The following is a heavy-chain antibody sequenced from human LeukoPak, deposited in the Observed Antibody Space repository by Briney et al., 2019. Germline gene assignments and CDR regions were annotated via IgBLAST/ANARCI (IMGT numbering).Heavy chain of an antibody. J-gene: IGHJ3*02. CDR2: IYYSGST. CDR1: GGSISSSSYY. CDR3: ARGADYGDSTDAFDI. Sequence: PSETLSLTCTVSGGSISSSSYYWGWLRQPPGTGLEWIGSIYYSGSTYYNPSLKSRVTISVDTSKNQFSLKLSSVTAADTAVYYCARGADYGDSTDAFDIWGQGTMVTVS. D-gene: IGHD4-17*01. V-gene: IGHV4-39*01.